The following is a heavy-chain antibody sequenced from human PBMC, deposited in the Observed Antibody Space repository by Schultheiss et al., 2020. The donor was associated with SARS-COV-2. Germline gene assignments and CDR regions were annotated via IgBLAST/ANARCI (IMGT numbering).Heavy chain of an antibody. CDR1: GGSINNYY. Sequence: SETLSLTCTVSGGSINNYYWGWIRQPAGRGLEWIGRIYTSGSTNYNPSLKSRVTISVDTSKNQFSLKLSSVTAADTAVYYCARVTDDYGDYVRWFDSWGQGTLVT. J-gene: IGHJ5*01. D-gene: IGHD4-17*01. V-gene: IGHV4-4*07. CDR2: IYTSGST. CDR3: ARVTDDYGDYVRWFDS.